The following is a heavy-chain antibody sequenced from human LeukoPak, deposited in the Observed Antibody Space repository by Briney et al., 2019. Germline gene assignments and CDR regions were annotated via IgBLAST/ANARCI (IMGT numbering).Heavy chain of an antibody. D-gene: IGHD3-16*01. CDR2: ITGGGGSS. J-gene: IGHJ1*01. CDR1: GYIFESHA. Sequence: PGESLRLFCAASGYIFESHAMNWVRQATGKGVEWVADITGGGGSSYYSHSVKVRFAISRDNSKNILYLELNSLRVEDTAAYYGAKDLGDNLVVMSFQHWGQGTPVIVSS. V-gene: IGHV3-23*01. CDR3: AKDLGDNLVVMSFQH.